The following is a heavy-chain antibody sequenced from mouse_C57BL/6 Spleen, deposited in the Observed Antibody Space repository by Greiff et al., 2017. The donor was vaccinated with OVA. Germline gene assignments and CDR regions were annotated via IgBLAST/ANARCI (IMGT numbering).Heavy chain of an antibody. D-gene: IGHD1-1*01. CDR3: ARLGYYGSSGLDY. CDR2: IYPGDGDT. Sequence: VQLQQSGPELVKPGASVKISCKASGYAFSSSWMNWVKQRPGKGLEWIGRIYPGDGDTNYNGKFKGKATLTADKSSSTAYMQLSSLTSEDSAVYFCARLGYYGSSGLDYWGQGTTLTVSS. V-gene: IGHV1-82*01. CDR1: GYAFSSSW. J-gene: IGHJ2*01.